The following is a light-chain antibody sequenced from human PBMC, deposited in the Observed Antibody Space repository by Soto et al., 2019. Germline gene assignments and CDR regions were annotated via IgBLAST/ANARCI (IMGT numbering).Light chain of an antibody. V-gene: IGLV2-14*03. CDR1: SSDVGAYNY. J-gene: IGLJ1*01. CDR3: KSFTTSDTYV. Sequence: QSALTQPASVSGSPGQSIAISCTGTSSDVGAYNYVSWNQQYPGKAPKLVIFDVSYRPSGVSTRFSGSKSGNTASLTISGLQAEDEADYYCKSFTTSDTYVFGTGTKVTAL. CDR2: DVS.